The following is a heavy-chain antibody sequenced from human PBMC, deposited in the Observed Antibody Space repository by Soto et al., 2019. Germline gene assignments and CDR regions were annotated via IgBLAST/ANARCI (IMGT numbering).Heavy chain of an antibody. D-gene: IGHD3-9*01. J-gene: IGHJ6*02. CDR3: ARSLVNYDILTGYANYGMDV. Sequence: QVQLVQSGAEVKKPGSSVKVSCKASGGTFSSYAISGVRQAPGQGLEWMGGIIPIFGTANYAQKFQGRVTITADESTSTAYMELSSLRSEDTAVYYCARSLVNYDILTGYANYGMDVWGQGTTVTVSS. CDR2: IIPIFGTA. CDR1: GGTFSSYA. V-gene: IGHV1-69*01.